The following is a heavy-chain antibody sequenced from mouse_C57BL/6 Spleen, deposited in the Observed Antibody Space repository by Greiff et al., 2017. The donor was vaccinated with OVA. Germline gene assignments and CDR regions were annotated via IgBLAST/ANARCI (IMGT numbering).Heavy chain of an antibody. J-gene: IGHJ3*01. CDR1: GYTFTSYW. CDR3: ASYDYAFAY. Sequence: QVQLQQSGAELVKPGASVKLSCKASGYTFTSYWMHWVKQRPGQGLEWIGMIHPNSGGTNYNQKFKSKATMTVDKSSSTAYMQLSSLTSEDSAVYYCASYDYAFAYWGQGTLVTVSA. V-gene: IGHV1-64*01. D-gene: IGHD2-4*01. CDR2: IHPNSGGT.